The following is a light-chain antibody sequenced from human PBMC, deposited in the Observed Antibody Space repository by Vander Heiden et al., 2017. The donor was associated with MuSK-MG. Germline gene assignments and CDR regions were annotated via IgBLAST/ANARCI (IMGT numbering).Light chain of an antibody. CDR1: QSLLTSNGYNY. V-gene: IGKV2-28*01. CDR3: MQALQTPIT. CDR2: VGS. J-gene: IGKJ5*01. Sequence: DIVMPQSPLSLPVTPGEPASISCRSSQSLLTSNGYNYLDWYLQKPGQSPKLLIYVGSNRDSGVPDRFSGSGSGTDFTLKISRVEAEDVGVYYCMQALQTPITFGQGTRLEIK.